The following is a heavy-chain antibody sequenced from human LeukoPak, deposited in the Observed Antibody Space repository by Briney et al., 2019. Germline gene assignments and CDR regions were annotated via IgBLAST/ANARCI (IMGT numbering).Heavy chain of an antibody. J-gene: IGHJ4*02. D-gene: IGHD3-22*01. V-gene: IGHV3-7*01. CDR2: IKQDGSEK. Sequence: GGSLRLFCAASGVTFSSYWMSWVRQAPGKGLEWVANIKQDGSEKYYVDSVKGRFTISRDNAKNSLYLQMNSLRAEDTAVYYCARDTPNYYDSSGYWYYWGQGTLVTVSS. CDR3: ARDTPNYYDSSGYWYY. CDR1: GVTFSSYW.